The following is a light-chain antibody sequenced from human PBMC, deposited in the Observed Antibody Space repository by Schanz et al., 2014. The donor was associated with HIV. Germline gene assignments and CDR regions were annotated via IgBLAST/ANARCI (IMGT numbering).Light chain of an antibody. J-gene: IGKJ4*01. CDR1: QSVSSY. V-gene: IGKV3-20*01. Sequence: EIVLTQSPGTLSLSPGERGTLSCRASQSVSSYLAWYQQKPGQAPRLLIYGASSRAAGIPDRFSGTGSGTDFTLTISRLEPEDFAVYFCQYFGNSGGTFGGGTKVEIK. CDR2: GAS. CDR3: QYFGNSGGT.